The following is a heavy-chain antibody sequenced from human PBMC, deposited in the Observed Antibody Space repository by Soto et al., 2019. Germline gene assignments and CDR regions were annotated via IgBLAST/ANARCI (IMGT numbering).Heavy chain of an antibody. D-gene: IGHD6-19*01. CDR1: GYSISSGCY. CDR3: ARAHVMVVAGSPFAY. V-gene: IGHV4-38-2*01. Sequence: PSETLSLTCHVSGYSISSGCYWGWIRQPPGKGPECMASIYHGGTTFYNPSLKSRVGISVDTSKNQVSLILRSVSAADTAVYFCARAHVMVVAGSPFAYWRHG. J-gene: IGHJ4*01. CDR2: IYHGGTT.